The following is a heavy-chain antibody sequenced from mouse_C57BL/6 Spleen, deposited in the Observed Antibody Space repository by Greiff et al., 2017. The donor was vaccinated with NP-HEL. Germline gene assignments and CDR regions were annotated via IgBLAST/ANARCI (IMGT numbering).Heavy chain of an antibody. V-gene: IGHV1-26*01. J-gene: IGHJ3*01. CDR1: GYTFTDYY. CDR3: ARGGTAQATWFAY. Sequence: EVQLQQSGPELVKPGASVKISCKASGYTFTDYYMNWVKQSHGKSLEWIGDINPNNGGTSYNQKFKGKATLTVDKSSSTAYMELRSLTSEDSAVYYCARGGTAQATWFAYWGQGTLVTVSA. CDR2: INPNNGGT. D-gene: IGHD3-2*02.